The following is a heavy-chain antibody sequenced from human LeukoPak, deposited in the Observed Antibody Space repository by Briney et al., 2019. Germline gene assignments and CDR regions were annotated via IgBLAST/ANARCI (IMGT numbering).Heavy chain of an antibody. CDR1: GFTFSSYR. V-gene: IGHV3-21*01. CDR3: ARENYDSSGYYMGY. J-gene: IGHJ4*02. Sequence: PGGSLRLSCEASGFTFSSYRMNWVRQAPGKGLEWVSSISSSSNYIYYADSVKGRFTISRDNSKNTLYLQMNSLRAEDTAVYYCARENYDSSGYYMGYWGQGTLVTVSS. CDR2: ISSSSNYI. D-gene: IGHD3-22*01.